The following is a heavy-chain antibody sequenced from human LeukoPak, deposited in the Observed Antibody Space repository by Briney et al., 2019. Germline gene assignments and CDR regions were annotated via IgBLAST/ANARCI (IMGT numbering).Heavy chain of an antibody. CDR1: GFNSISYS. Sequence: GGSLRLSCAASGFNSISYSMNWVRQAPGKGLEWVSHISSSSTIYYADSVKGRFTISRDNAKNSLYLQMNSLRAEDTAVYYCARDRSHDYGDYVFDYWGQGTLVTVSS. V-gene: IGHV3-48*04. D-gene: IGHD4-17*01. CDR2: ISSSSTI. J-gene: IGHJ4*02. CDR3: ARDRSHDYGDYVFDY.